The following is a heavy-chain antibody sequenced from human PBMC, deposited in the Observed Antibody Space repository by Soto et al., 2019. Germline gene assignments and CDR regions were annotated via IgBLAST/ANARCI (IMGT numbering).Heavy chain of an antibody. CDR2: ISSSSTTI. CDR3: ARALVFPGWFDP. Sequence: EVQLMESGGGLVQPGGSLRLSCAASGFTFSSYNMNWVRQAPGKGLEWVSYISSSSTTIYYTDSVRGRFTISRDNAKNSLYLQMNSLRAEDTAVYYCARALVFPGWFDPWGQGTLVTVSS. J-gene: IGHJ5*02. CDR1: GFTFSSYN. V-gene: IGHV3-48*01. D-gene: IGHD3-10*01.